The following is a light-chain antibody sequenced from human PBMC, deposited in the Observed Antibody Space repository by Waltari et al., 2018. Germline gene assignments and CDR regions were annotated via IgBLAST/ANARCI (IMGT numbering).Light chain of an antibody. J-gene: IGKJ4*01. CDR2: DAS. CDR3: QQRTNWPRLT. V-gene: IGKV3-11*01. Sequence: EIVLTQTPATLSLSPGERATLSCRASQSVDAHLAWYQQKPGQAPRLLIYDASNRATGTAARWGGSGSGTDFTLTINSLEPEDFAVYYCQQRTNWPRLTFGGGTKVEIK. CDR1: QSVDAH.